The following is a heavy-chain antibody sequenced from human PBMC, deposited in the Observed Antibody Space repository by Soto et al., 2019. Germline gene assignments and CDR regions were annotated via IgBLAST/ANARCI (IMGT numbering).Heavy chain of an antibody. CDR2: IYYSGST. CDR3: ASSHRGELPNDY. CDR1: GGSISSSSYY. V-gene: IGHV4-39*01. D-gene: IGHD1-26*01. J-gene: IGHJ4*02. Sequence: SETLSLTCTVSGGSISSSSYYWGWIRQPPGKGLEWIGSIYYSGSTYYNPSLKSRVTISVDTSKNQFSLKLSSVTAADTAVYYCASSHRGELPNDYWGQGTLVTVSS.